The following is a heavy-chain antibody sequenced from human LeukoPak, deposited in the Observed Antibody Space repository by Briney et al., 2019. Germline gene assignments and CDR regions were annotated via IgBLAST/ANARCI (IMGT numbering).Heavy chain of an antibody. J-gene: IGHJ4*02. V-gene: IGHV1-46*01. CDR1: GYRLIDYH. CDR2: IDPKVDNT. Sequence: ASVTVSCKALGYRLIDYHMHWVRQAPGQGLEWMGKIDPKVDNTNYAQKFQDRVIMTRDTSTNTVFLELSNLRSEDTAVYYCAGRGEKFFSYWGQGTLVTVSS. D-gene: IGHD3-16*01. CDR3: AGRGEKFFSY.